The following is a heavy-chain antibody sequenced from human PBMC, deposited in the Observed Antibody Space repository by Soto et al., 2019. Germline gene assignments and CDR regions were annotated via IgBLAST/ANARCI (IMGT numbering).Heavy chain of an antibody. CDR3: ARRGSGSHYAY. J-gene: IGHJ4*02. CDR1: GFTFSSYA. D-gene: IGHD1-26*01. CDR2: ISGSGGST. V-gene: IGHV3-23*01. Sequence: EVQLLESGGGLVQPGGSLRLSCAASGFTFSSYAMRWVRQAPVKGLEWVSAISGSGGSTYYADSVKGRFTISRDNSKNTLYLQMNSLRAEDTAVYYCARRGSGSHYAYWGQGTLVTVSS.